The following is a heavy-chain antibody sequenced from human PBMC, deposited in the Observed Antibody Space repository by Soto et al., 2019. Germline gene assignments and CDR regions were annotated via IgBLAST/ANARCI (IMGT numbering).Heavy chain of an antibody. CDR3: AKDRGPGGYSGYEVN. CDR1: GFTFSSYA. D-gene: IGHD5-12*01. V-gene: IGHV3-23*01. CDR2: ISGSGGST. J-gene: IGHJ4*02. Sequence: EVQLLESGGGLVQPGGSLRLSCAASGFTFSSYAMSWVRQAPGKGLEWVSAISGSGGSTYYADSVKGQFAISRDNSKNTLYLQMNSVRAEDTAVYCCAKDRGPGGYSGYEVNWGQGTLVTVSS.